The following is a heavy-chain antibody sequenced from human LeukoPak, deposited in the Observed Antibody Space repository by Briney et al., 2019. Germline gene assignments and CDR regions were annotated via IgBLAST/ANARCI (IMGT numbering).Heavy chain of an antibody. Sequence: GGSLRLSCAASGFTFSSYSMNWVRQAPGKGLEWVSYISSSSSTIYYADSVKGRFTISRDNAKNSLYLQMNSLRAEDTAVYYCARGTFYDYVWGSYRYTSFYWGQGTLVTVSS. J-gene: IGHJ4*02. CDR1: GFTFSSYS. D-gene: IGHD3-16*02. CDR3: ARGTFYDYVWGSYRYTSFY. CDR2: ISSSSSTI. V-gene: IGHV3-48*04.